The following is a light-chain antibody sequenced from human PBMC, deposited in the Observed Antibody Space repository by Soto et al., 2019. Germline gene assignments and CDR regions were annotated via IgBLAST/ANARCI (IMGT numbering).Light chain of an antibody. CDR1: QGISSY. CDR2: AAS. CDR3: QQLNSYPRIT. V-gene: IGKV1-9*01. J-gene: IGKJ5*01. Sequence: IQLTQSPSSLSASVGRRVTITCRASQGISSYLAWYQQKPGEAPKLLXYAASTLQSGVPSRFSGSGSGTDFTLTISSLQPEDFATYYCQQLNSYPRITFGQGTRLEIK.